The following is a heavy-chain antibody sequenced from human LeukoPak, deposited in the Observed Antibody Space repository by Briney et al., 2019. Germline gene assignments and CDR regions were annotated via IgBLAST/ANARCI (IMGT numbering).Heavy chain of an antibody. CDR1: GGSIISSNW. Sequence: SGTLSLTCAVSGGSIISSNWWNWVRQPPGKGLEWIGEIYHSGTTNYNPSLKSRVTISLDKSKNQFSLHLNSVTAADTAVYYCAREENYGDHPRTVILDSWGQGVLVTVSS. D-gene: IGHD4-17*01. J-gene: IGHJ4*02. V-gene: IGHV4-4*02. CDR2: IYHSGTT. CDR3: AREENYGDHPRTVILDS.